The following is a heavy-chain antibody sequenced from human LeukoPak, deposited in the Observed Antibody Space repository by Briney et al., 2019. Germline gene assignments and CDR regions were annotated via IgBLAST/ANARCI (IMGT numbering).Heavy chain of an antibody. CDR3: ARETSDTAMASYYFDQ. CDR2: IYMRGRT. D-gene: IGHD5-18*01. J-gene: IGHJ4*02. CDR1: GGSISTYY. V-gene: IGHV4-4*07. Sequence: SETLSLTCTVSGGSISTYYWSWIRQPAGKGLEWIGRIYMRGRTNYNPSLQSRVTMSVDTSKNQFSLKLRSVTDADTAVYYCARETSDTAMASYYFDQWGQGTLVTVPS.